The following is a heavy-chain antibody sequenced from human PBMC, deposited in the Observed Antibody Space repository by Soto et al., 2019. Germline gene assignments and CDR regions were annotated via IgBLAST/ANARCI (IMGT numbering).Heavy chain of an antibody. J-gene: IGHJ5*02. D-gene: IGHD3-3*01. CDR3: ATRITVFGLLIPPFDP. Sequence: PSETLSLTCAVYGGSFSDYYWSWIRQPPGKGLEWIGEINHTGSTNYNPSLKSRVTMSVDTSKNQFSLRLSSVTAADTAIYYCATRITVFGLLIPPFDPWGQGTQVTVSS. V-gene: IGHV4-34*01. CDR2: INHTGST. CDR1: GGSFSDYY.